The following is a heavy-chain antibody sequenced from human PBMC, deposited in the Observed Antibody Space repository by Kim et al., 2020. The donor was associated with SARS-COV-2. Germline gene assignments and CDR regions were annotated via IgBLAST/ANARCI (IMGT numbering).Heavy chain of an antibody. D-gene: IGHD6-19*01. CDR1: GFTIERFTFVSYW. J-gene: IGHJ3*01. CDR3: ARAVTGRIDAFDL. Sequence: GGSLRLSCVASGFTIERFTFVSYWMTWVRQAPGKGLEWVANIKQDGTREYYVDSMKGRFTISRDNAHNSLYLHVTSLRTDDTAMYYCARAVTGRIDAFDLWGQGTMVSVSS. CDR2: IKQDGTRE. V-gene: IGHV3-7*03.